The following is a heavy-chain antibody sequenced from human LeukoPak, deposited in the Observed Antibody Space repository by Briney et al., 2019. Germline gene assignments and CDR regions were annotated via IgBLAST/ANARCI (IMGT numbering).Heavy chain of an antibody. CDR3: ASASWVSTTDAVR. CDR2: LRGNGET. D-gene: IGHD1-14*01. J-gene: IGHJ4*02. Sequence: PGGSLRLYCEASGLSFGTVAMSWVRQGPARGLEWVSSLRGNGETFYAESVKGRFTLSSDSSRNTVYLHLNNLKVEDTAMYYCASASWVSTTDAVRWGQGTLVTVSS. CDR1: GLSFGTVA. V-gene: IGHV3-23*01.